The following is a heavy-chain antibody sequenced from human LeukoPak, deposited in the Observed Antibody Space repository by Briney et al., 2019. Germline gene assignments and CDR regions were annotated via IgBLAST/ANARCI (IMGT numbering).Heavy chain of an antibody. CDR3: ARDDCSSISCYHNWFDP. CDR1: GGSISSYY. V-gene: IGHV3-7*01. D-gene: IGHD2-2*01. Sequence: ETLSLTCTVSGGSISSYYWSWVRQAPGKGLEWVANIKQDGSEKYYVDSVKGRFTISRDNAKNSLYLQMNSLRAEDTAVYYCARDDCSSISCYHNWFDPWGQGTLVTVSS. J-gene: IGHJ5*02. CDR2: IKQDGSEK.